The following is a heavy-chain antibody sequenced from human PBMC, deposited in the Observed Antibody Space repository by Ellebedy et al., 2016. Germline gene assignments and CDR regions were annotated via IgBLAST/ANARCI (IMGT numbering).Heavy chain of an antibody. CDR2: IYYSGST. V-gene: IGHV4-31*03. CDR1: GGSISSGGYY. J-gene: IGHJ4*02. CDR3: ARDLGGDYHPLTFGY. D-gene: IGHD2-21*02. Sequence: SETLSLTCTVSGGSISSGGYYWSWIRQHPGKGLEWIGYIYYSGSTYYNPSLKSRVTISVDTSKNQFSLKLSSVTAADTAVYYCARDLGGDYHPLTFGYWGQGTLVTVSS.